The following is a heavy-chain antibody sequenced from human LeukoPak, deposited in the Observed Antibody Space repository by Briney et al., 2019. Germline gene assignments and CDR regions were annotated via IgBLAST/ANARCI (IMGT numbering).Heavy chain of an antibody. CDR1: GFTFSSFT. D-gene: IGHD3-10*01. CDR2: ISSSSNAI. Sequence: GGSLRLSCAASGFTFSSFTMSWVRQAPGKRLEWISYISSSSNAINYADSVKGRFTISRDNAKNSLYLQMDSLRDEDTAVYYCARKTYGSGNYFLDYWGQGTLVTVSS. J-gene: IGHJ4*02. V-gene: IGHV3-48*02. CDR3: ARKTYGSGNYFLDY.